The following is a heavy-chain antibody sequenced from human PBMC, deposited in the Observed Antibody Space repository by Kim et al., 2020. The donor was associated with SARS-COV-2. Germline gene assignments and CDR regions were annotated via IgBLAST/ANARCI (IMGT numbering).Heavy chain of an antibody. J-gene: IGHJ4*02. CDR2: ISPSSSTT. V-gene: IGHV3-23*01. CDR1: GFIFKNYG. D-gene: IGHD1-1*01. Sequence: GGSLRLSCAASGFIFKNYGMSWVRQAPGKGLEWVSAISPSSSTTFYADSVKGRFTISRDNSKNTLYLQMNSLRAEDAAVYYCAKDLKVEPQGGDCWGQGTLVTVSS. CDR3: AKDLKVEPQGGDC.